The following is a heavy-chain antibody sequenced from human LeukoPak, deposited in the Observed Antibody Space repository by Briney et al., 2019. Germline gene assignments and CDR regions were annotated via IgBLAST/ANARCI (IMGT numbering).Heavy chain of an antibody. J-gene: IGHJ4*02. V-gene: IGHV1-69*02. D-gene: IGHD3-22*01. Sequence: SVKVSCKASGGTFSSYTISWVRQAPGQELEWMGRIIPILGIANYAQKFQGRVTITADKSTSTAYMELSSLRSEDTAVYYCARAAYYYDSSGYYFDYWGQGTLVTVSS. CDR3: ARAAYYYDSSGYYFDY. CDR1: GGTFSSYT. CDR2: IIPILGIA.